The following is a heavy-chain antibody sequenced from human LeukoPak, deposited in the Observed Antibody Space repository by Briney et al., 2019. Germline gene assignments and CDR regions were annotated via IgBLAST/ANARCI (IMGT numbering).Heavy chain of an antibody. Sequence: PGGSLRLSCAASGFTFSSYAMSWVRQAPGKGLEWVSAISGSGGSTYYADSAKGRFTISRDNSKNTLYLQMNSLRAEDTAVYYCAKGLLLLWFGELDYWGQGTLVTVSS. CDR1: GFTFSSYA. CDR2: ISGSGGST. J-gene: IGHJ4*02. D-gene: IGHD3-10*01. CDR3: AKGLLLLWFGELDY. V-gene: IGHV3-23*01.